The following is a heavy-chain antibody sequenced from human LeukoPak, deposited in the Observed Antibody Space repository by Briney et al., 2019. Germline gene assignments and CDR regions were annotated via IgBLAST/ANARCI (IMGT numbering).Heavy chain of an antibody. J-gene: IGHJ4*02. CDR2: IYYSGST. CDR1: DGSISSSSYY. V-gene: IGHV4-39*01. CDR3: ARCRYYGSGSYYDFDY. D-gene: IGHD3-10*01. Sequence: SETLSLTCTVSDGSISSSSYYWGWIRQPPGKGLEWIGSIYYSGSTYYNPSLKSRVTISVDTSKNQFSLKLSSVTAADTAVYYCARCRYYGSGSYYDFDYWGQGTLVTVSS.